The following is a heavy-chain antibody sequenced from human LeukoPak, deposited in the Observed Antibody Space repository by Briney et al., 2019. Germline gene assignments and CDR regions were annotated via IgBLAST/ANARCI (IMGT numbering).Heavy chain of an antibody. CDR3: AKVGFSEMEWLLYSDH. V-gene: IGHV3-23*01. CDR2: ITGSGDNT. J-gene: IGHJ4*02. Sequence: GGSLRLSCAASGFTFSSCAMNWVRQAPGKGLQWVSTITGSGDNTYYADSVKGRFTISRDNSKNTLYLQMNSLRAEDTAVYYCAKVGFSEMEWLLYSDHWGQGTLVTVSS. CDR1: GFTFSSCA. D-gene: IGHD3-3*01.